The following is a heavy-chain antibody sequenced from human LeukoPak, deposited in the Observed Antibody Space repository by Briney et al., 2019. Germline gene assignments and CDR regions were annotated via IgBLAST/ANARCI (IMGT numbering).Heavy chain of an antibody. D-gene: IGHD3-10*01. J-gene: IGHJ6*03. Sequence: GESLQISCKGSGYRFTDYWIGWVRQMPGKGLEWMGIIYPGDSDTRYSPSFQGQVTISADKSISTAYLQWSSLKASDTAMYYCARHFTYYGSGSYSYYYYMDVWGKGTTVTVSS. V-gene: IGHV5-51*01. CDR1: GYRFTDYW. CDR3: ARHFTYYGSGSYSYYYYMDV. CDR2: IYPGDSDT.